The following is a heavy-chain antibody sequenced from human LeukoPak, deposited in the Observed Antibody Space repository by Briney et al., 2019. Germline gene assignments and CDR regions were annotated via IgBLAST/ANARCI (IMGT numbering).Heavy chain of an antibody. D-gene: IGHD3-16*02. CDR1: GYTFTGYY. V-gene: IGHV1-2*02. CDR3: ARESVWGSYRPSFGY. Sequence: VASVKVSCKASGYTFTGYYMHWVRQAPGQGLEWMGWINPNSGGTNYAQKFQGRVTMTRDTSISTAYMELSRLRSDDTAVYYCARESVWGSYRPSFGYWGQGTLVTVSS. J-gene: IGHJ4*02. CDR2: INPNSGGT.